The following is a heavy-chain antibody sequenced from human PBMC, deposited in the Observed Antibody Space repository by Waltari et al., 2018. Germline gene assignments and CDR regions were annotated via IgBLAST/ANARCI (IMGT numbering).Heavy chain of an antibody. Sequence: EVQLSESGGGLVQPGGSLRLSCATSGLTLSSYGMSWVRQAPGKGVEWVEDIRDNGNTNYADSVKGRFTISRDISNSIVYLQMQSLRDEDTALYYCVGARDTPWGQGTLVTVSS. V-gene: IGHV3-23*01. CDR1: GLTLSSYG. CDR2: IRDNGNT. J-gene: IGHJ5*02. CDR3: VGARDTP. D-gene: IGHD2-21*01.